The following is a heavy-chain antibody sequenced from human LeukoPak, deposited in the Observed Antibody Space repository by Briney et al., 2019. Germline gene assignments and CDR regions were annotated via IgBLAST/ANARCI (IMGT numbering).Heavy chain of an antibody. CDR1: GFTFSDYS. J-gene: IGHJ4*02. Sequence: PGGSLRLSCAASGFTFSDYSMNWVRQAPGKGLEWISNIEIDSGNTNYADSVKGRFTISGDKAKNSLYLQMNSLRVEDTAVYYCARDYKYAFDNWGQGTLVTVSS. CDR2: IEIDSGNT. D-gene: IGHD5-24*01. V-gene: IGHV3-48*01. CDR3: ARDYKYAFDN.